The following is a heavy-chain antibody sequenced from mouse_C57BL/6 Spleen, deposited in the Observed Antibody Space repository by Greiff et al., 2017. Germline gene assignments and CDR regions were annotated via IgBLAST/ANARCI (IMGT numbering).Heavy chain of an antibody. CDR3: AREGAYYSNYDYFDY. Sequence: VQLQQPGAELVRPGTSVKLSCKASGYTFTSYWMHWVKQRPGQGLEWIGVIDPSDSYTNYNQKFKGKATLTVDPSSSTAYMQLSSLTSEDSAVYYCAREGAYYSNYDYFDYWGQGTTLTVSS. V-gene: IGHV1-59*01. CDR1: GYTFTSYW. D-gene: IGHD2-5*01. J-gene: IGHJ2*01. CDR2: IDPSDSYT.